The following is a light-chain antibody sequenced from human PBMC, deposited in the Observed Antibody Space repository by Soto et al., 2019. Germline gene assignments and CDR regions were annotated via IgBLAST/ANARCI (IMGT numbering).Light chain of an antibody. CDR2: AAS. CDR3: QKYNSAPLT. CDR1: QDIRNS. Sequence: MTQSPSSLSASIGDRITITCRASQDIRNSLAWYQQKPGKVPKLLIYAASTLQSGVPSRFSGSGSGTDFTLTISSLQPEDVATYSCQKYNSAPLTFGGGTKVDIK. V-gene: IGKV1-27*01. J-gene: IGKJ4*01.